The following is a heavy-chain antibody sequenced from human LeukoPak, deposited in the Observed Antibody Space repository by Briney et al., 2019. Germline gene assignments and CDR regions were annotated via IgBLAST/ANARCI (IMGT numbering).Heavy chain of an antibody. J-gene: IGHJ4*02. CDR2: ISWNSDNI. CDR1: GFSFDDYA. D-gene: IGHD1-14*01. V-gene: IGHV3-9*01. Sequence: PGRSLRLSCAASGFSFDDYAMHWVRQGPGKGLEGVSGISWNSDNIGYGDSVRGRFTISRDNAKNSLYLQMNSLRVEDTALYYCAKAYNSNLFDYWGQGTLVTVSS. CDR3: AKAYNSNLFDY.